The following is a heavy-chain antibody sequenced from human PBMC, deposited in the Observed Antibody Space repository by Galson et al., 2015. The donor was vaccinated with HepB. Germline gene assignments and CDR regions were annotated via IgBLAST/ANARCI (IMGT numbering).Heavy chain of an antibody. CDR2: IYPGDSDT. D-gene: IGHD4-17*01. Sequence: QSGAEVKKPGESLKISCKGSGYSFTSYWIGWVRQMPGKGLEWMGIIYPGDSDTRYSPSFQGQVTISADKSISTAYLQWSSLKASDTAMYYCARLPGATVTTWGFWYFDLWGRGTLVTVSS. V-gene: IGHV5-51*01. CDR3: ARLPGATVTTWGFWYFDL. J-gene: IGHJ2*01. CDR1: GYSFTSYW.